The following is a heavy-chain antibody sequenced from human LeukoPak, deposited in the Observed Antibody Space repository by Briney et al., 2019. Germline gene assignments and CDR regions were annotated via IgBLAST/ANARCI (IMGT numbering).Heavy chain of an antibody. CDR1: GGTFSSYA. CDR3: ARARNTGIVGATNDY. CDR2: IIPIFGTA. J-gene: IGHJ4*02. Sequence: SVKVSCKASGGTFSSYAISWVRQSPGQGLEWMGGIIPIFGTANYAQKFQGRVTITADESTSTAYMELSSLRSEDTAVYYCARARNTGIVGATNDYWGQGTLVTVSS. D-gene: IGHD1-26*01. V-gene: IGHV1-69*13.